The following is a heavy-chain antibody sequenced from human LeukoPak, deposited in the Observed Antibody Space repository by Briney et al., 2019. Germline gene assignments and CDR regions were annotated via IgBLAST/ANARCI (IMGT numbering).Heavy chain of an antibody. V-gene: IGHV1-2*02. Sequence: ASVKVSCKASGYTFTGYYMHWVRQAPGQGLEWMGWINPNSGGTNYAQKFQGRVTMTRDTSISTAYVELSRLRSDDTAVYYCARVAIFGVVNWFDPWGQGTLVTVSS. CDR1: GYTFTGYY. J-gene: IGHJ5*02. CDR2: INPNSGGT. CDR3: ARVAIFGVVNWFDP. D-gene: IGHD3-3*01.